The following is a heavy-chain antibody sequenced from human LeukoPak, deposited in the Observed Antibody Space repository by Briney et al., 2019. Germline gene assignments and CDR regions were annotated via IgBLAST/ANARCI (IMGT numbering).Heavy chain of an antibody. V-gene: IGHV3-21*01. CDR1: GFTFSSYS. J-gene: IGHJ4*02. D-gene: IGHD6-19*01. Sequence: GGSLRLSCVASGFTFSSYSMNWVRQAPGKGLEWVSSISSSSSYIYYADSVKGRFTISRDNAKNSLYLQMNSLRAEDTAVYYCARDTAGYSSGWYRYWGQGTLVTVSS. CDR2: ISSSSSYI. CDR3: ARDTAGYSSGWYRY.